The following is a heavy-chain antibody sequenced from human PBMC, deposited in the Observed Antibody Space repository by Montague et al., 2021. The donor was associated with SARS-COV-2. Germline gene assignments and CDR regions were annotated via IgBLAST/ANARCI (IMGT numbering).Heavy chain of an antibody. V-gene: IGHV3-21*01. CDR3: ARGGEIDVWAPFGH. D-gene: IGHD3-16*01. CDR2: ISSDTLHT. Sequence: YLSLSCSTSGFTFSRNSMNWVRQAPGKGLEWVSTISSDTLHTFYADSVKGRFTISRDNAKNELYLQMNSLRAEDMAVYYCARGGEIDVWAPFGHWGQGTLVTVSS. J-gene: IGHJ4*02. CDR1: GFTFSRNS.